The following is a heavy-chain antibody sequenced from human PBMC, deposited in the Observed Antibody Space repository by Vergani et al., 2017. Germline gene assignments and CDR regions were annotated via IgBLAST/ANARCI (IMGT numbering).Heavy chain of an antibody. CDR1: GFTFSQYA. CDR2: ISGSGYST. J-gene: IGHJ4*02. V-gene: IGHV3-23*01. D-gene: IGHD2-15*01. Sequence: EVQLLESGGGLVQPGGSLRLSCAASGFTFSQYAMSWVRQAPGKGLEWVSTISGSGYSTIYADSVKGRFTISRANSKNMLYLQMNSLRADDTAVYYCAKNSVVVVPATYFDYWCQGTLVTVSS. CDR3: AKNSVVVVPATYFDY.